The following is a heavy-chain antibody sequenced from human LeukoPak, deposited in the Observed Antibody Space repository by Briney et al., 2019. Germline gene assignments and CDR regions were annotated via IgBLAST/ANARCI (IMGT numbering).Heavy chain of an antibody. V-gene: IGHV3-13*01. Sequence: QPGGSLRLSCAASGFTFSTYDMHGVRQPTGKGREWVSAIGTAGDTYYPGSVTGRFTISRENAKNSLYLQMNSLRAGDTAVYYCARVKSRRSGGLDAFDIWGQGTVVTVSS. J-gene: IGHJ3*02. CDR1: GFTFSTYD. CDR2: IGTAGDT. CDR3: ARVKSRRSGGLDAFDI. D-gene: IGHD6-19*01.